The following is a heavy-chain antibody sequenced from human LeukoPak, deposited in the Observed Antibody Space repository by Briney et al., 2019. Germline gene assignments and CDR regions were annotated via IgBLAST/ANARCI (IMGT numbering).Heavy chain of an antibody. CDR3: ARDSAGNDY. CDR1: GFTFRTYW. CDR2: INQDGSEK. Sequence: GGSLRLSCASSGFTFRTYWMIWVRPAPGKGLEWVANINQDGSEKYYVDSVKGRFTISRDNAKNSLYLQMNSLRAEDTAMYYCARDSAGNDYWGQGTLVTVSS. V-gene: IGHV3-7*01. D-gene: IGHD6-13*01. J-gene: IGHJ4*02.